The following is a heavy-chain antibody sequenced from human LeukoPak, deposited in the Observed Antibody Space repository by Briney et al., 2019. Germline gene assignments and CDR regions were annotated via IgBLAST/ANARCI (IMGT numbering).Heavy chain of an antibody. CDR2: IYTSGST. V-gene: IGHV4-4*07. J-gene: IGHJ6*02. CDR3: ASGYCSSTSCYSRMDV. CDR1: GGSISSYY. D-gene: IGHD2-2*01. Sequence: SETLSLTCTVSGGSISSYYWSWIRQPAGKGLEWIGRIYTSGSTNYNPSLKSRVTMSVDTSKNQFSLKLSSVTAADTAVYYCASGYCSSTSCYSRMDVWGQGTTVTVSS.